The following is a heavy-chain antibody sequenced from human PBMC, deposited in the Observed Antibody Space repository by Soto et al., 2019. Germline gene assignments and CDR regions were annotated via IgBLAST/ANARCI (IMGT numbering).Heavy chain of an antibody. CDR2: INGDGSGT. Sequence: EVQLVESGGGLVQPGGSLRLYCTASGFTFRGFWMHWVRQAPGKGLVWVPRINGDGSGTNYADSVKGRFTISRDNAKNTRYLQVNRLRVEDTAVYYCVRVKETSGWGAFDYWGQGTLVTVSS. J-gene: IGHJ4*02. D-gene: IGHD6-19*01. V-gene: IGHV3-74*01. CDR1: GFTFRGFW. CDR3: VRVKETSGWGAFDY.